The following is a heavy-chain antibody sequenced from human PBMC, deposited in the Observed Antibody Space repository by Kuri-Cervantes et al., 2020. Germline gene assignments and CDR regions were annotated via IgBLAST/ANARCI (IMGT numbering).Heavy chain of an antibody. Sequence: TLSLTCTVSGGSISSYYWTWIRQPPGKALEWLALIYWDDDKRYSPSLKSRLTITKDTSKNQVVLTMTNMDPVDTATYYCAHRVPGWHDAFDIWGQGTMVTVSS. J-gene: IGHJ3*02. CDR2: IYWDDDK. V-gene: IGHV2-5*08. D-gene: IGHD3-10*01. CDR1: GGSISSYYWT. CDR3: AHRVPGWHDAFDI.